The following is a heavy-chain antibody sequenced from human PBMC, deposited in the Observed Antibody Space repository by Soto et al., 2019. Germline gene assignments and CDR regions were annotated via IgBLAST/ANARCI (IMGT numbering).Heavy chain of an antibody. CDR3: ARTPLTSDAFDI. V-gene: IGHV3-33*01. CDR1: GFTFSTYG. CDR2: IWYDGTSK. Sequence: QVQLVESGGGVVQPGRSLKLSCAASGFTFSTYGMHWVRQAPGKGLEWVAVIWYDGTSKFCADFVKGRFTISRDNSNNTLYLQLNSLRPDDTAVYYCARTPLTSDAFDIWGQGTRVTVSS. D-gene: IGHD3-16*01. J-gene: IGHJ3*02.